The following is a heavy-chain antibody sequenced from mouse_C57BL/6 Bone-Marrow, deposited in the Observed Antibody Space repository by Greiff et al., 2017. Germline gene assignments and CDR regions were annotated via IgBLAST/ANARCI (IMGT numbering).Heavy chain of an antibody. CDR3: AAVVATRDAMDY. CDR2: INPNNGGT. Sequence: VQLQQSGPELVKPGASVKLSCKASGYTFPDYNMHWVKQSNGKSLEWIGYINPNNGGTSYNQKFKGKATLIVNKSSSTAYMELRSLTSEDSAVYYCAAVVATRDAMDYWGQGTSVTVAS. J-gene: IGHJ4*01. D-gene: IGHD1-1*01. CDR1: GYTFPDYN. V-gene: IGHV1-22*01.